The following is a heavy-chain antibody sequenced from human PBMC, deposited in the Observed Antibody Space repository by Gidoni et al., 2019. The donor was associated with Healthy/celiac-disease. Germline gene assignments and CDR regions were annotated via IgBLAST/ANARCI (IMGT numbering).Heavy chain of an antibody. CDR2: ISSSSSTI. CDR3: ARDRRASAFDI. J-gene: IGHJ3*02. CDR1: GFTFSSSC. V-gene: IGHV3-48*01. Sequence: VQLVESGGGLVQPGGSLSLSCAASGFTFSSSCLNWVRQAPGKGLEVVSYISSSSSTIYYADSVKGRFTISRDNAKNSLYLQMNSLRAEDTAVYYCARDRRASAFDIWGQGTMVTVSS.